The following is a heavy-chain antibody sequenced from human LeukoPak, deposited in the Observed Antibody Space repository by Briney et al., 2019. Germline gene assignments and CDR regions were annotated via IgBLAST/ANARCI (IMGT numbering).Heavy chain of an antibody. D-gene: IGHD2-21*02. CDR2: IRSDGNNK. V-gene: IGHV3-30*02. Sequence: GGSLRLSCAASGFTFSTYGMHWVRQAPGKGLEWVAFIRSDGNNKYYADSVKGRFIISRDNSKNTLYLQMNSLRAEDTAVYYCAKDDFKYYYYYMDVWGIGTTVTVSS. J-gene: IGHJ6*03. CDR3: AKDDFKYYYYYMDV. CDR1: GFTFSTYG.